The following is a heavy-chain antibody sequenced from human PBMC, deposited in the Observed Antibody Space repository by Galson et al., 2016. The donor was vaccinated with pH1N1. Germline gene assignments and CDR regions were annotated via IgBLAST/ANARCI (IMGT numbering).Heavy chain of an antibody. J-gene: IGHJ4*02. V-gene: IGHV3-7*01. CDR3: VRAIAAAASY. CDR2: INQDGSRK. D-gene: IGHD6-13*01. Sequence: SLRLSCAASASTFSMYWMNWVRQAPGKGLEWVANINQDGSRKYYVDSVKGRFTISRDNAKNTVYLQMNSLRVEDTAVYYCVRAIAAAASYWGQGTLVTVSS. CDR1: ASTFSMYW.